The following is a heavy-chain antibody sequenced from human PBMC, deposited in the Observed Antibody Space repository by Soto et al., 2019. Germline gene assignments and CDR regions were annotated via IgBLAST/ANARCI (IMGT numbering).Heavy chain of an antibody. CDR3: ARGQRPRIPRGFDI. V-gene: IGHV1-8*01. CDR1: GYTFTSND. J-gene: IGHJ3*02. D-gene: IGHD2-2*02. CDR2: MNPNSGNT. Sequence: EASVKVSCTASGYTFTSNDINWVRQATGQGLEWMGWMNPNSGNTGYAQKFQGRVTMTRNTSISTAYMELSSLRSEDTAVYYCARGQRPRIPRGFDIWGQGTMVTVSS.